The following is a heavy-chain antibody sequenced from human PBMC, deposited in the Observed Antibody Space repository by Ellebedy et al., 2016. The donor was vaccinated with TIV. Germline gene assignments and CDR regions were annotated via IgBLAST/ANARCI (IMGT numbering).Heavy chain of an antibody. CDR2: VYYSGST. CDR3: AKTMVHYYYGMDV. D-gene: IGHD3-10*01. V-gene: IGHV4-59*01. CDR1: GVSISSYY. J-gene: IGHJ6*02. Sequence: MPSETLSLTCTVSGVSISSYYWSWIRQPPGKGLECIGYVYYSGSTNYNPSLESRVTISVDTSKNQFSLKLSSVTAADTAVYYCAKTMVHYYYGMDVWGQGTTVTVSS.